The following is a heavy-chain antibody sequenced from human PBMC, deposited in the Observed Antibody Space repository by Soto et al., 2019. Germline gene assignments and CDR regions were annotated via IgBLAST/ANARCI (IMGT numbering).Heavy chain of an antibody. CDR1: GGSISSYY. Sequence: SETLSLTCTVSGGSISSYYWSWIRQPPGKGLEWIGYIYYSGTTNYNPSLKSRVTISVDTSKNQFSLKLSSVTAADTAVYYRARHKPTVYRGDSYYGMDVWGQGTTVTVSS. J-gene: IGHJ6*02. D-gene: IGHD3-10*01. V-gene: IGHV4-59*08. CDR3: ARHKPTVYRGDSYYGMDV. CDR2: IYYSGTT.